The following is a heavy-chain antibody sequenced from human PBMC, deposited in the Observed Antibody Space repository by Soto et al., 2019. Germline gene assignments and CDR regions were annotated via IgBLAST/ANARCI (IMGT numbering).Heavy chain of an antibody. D-gene: IGHD1-26*01. J-gene: IGHJ6*02. CDR1: GGTFSSYA. CDR2: IIPIFDTA. CDR3: TRARVQVGATYYYYAMDA. V-gene: IGHV1-69*13. Sequence: SVKVSCKASGGTFSSYAISWVRQAPGQGLEWMGGIIPIFDTANYAQKFQGRVTITADESTSTAYMDLSRLISDDTAVYYCTRARVQVGATYYYYAMDAWGQGTTVTVSS.